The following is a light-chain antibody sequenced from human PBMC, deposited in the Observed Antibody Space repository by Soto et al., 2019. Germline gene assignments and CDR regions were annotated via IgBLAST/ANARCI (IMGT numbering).Light chain of an antibody. CDR1: QSVSTD. Sequence: PGERVTLSCRARQSVSTDLAWYQQKPGQAPRLLIYGASTRATGIPARISGSGSGTEFTLTISSLQSEDFALYFCQQYNNRHPWTFGQGTKVDIK. V-gene: IGKV3-15*01. J-gene: IGKJ1*01. CDR3: QQYNNRHPWT. CDR2: GAS.